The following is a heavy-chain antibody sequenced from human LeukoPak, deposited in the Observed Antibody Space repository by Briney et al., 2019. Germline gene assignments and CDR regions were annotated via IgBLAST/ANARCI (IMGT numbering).Heavy chain of an antibody. CDR1: GGSFSGYY. Sequence: PSETLSLTCAVYGGSFSGYYWSRIRQPPGKGLEWIGEINHSGSTNYNPSLKSRVTISVDTSKNQFSLKLSSVTAADTAVYYCARGVRDGYNLHYFDYWGQGTLVTVSS. CDR2: INHSGST. D-gene: IGHD5-24*01. V-gene: IGHV4-34*01. CDR3: ARGVRDGYNLHYFDY. J-gene: IGHJ4*02.